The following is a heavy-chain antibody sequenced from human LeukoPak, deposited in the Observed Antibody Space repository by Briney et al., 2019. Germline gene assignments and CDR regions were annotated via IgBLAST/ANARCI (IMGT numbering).Heavy chain of an antibody. J-gene: IGHJ5*02. CDR2: IYYSGST. CDR1: GGSISSGDYY. D-gene: IGHD3-3*01. V-gene: IGHV4-30-4*01. Sequence: PSETLSLTCTVSGGSISSGDYYWSWIRQPPGKGLEWIGYIYYSGSTYYNPSLKSRVTISVDTSKNQFSLKLSSVTAADTAVYYCARDKRTPYYDFWSGYYRESWFDPWGQGTLVTVSS. CDR3: ARDKRTPYYDFWSGYYRESWFDP.